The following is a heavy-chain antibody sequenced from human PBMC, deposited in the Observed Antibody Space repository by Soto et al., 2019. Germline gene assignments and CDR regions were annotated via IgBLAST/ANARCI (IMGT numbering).Heavy chain of an antibody. D-gene: IGHD2-15*01. CDR3: ARHAEGGLGCSGGSCPRYFDL. V-gene: IGHV4-39*01. CDR2: IYYSGST. CDR1: GGSISSSSYY. J-gene: IGHJ2*01. Sequence: QLQLQESGPGLVKPSETLSLTCTVSGGSISSSSYYWGWIRQPPGKGLEWIGSIYYSGSTYYNPSLKSRVTISVDTSKNQFSLKLSSVTAADTAVYYCARHAEGGLGCSGGSCPRYFDLWGRGTLVTVSS.